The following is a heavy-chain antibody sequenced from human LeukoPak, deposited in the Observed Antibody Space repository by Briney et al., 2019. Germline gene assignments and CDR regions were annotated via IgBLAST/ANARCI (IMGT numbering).Heavy chain of an antibody. D-gene: IGHD5-18*01. CDR2: IKSKTDGGTT. V-gene: IGHV3-15*01. CDR3: TRALTSWIQLWFDY. J-gene: IGHJ4*02. Sequence: GGSLRLSCAASGFTFSNAWMSWVRQAPGKGLEWVGRIKSKTDGGTTDYAAPVKGRFTISRDDSKSIAYLQMNSLKTEDTAVYYCTRALTSWIQLWFDYWGQGTLVTVSS. CDR1: GFTFSNAW.